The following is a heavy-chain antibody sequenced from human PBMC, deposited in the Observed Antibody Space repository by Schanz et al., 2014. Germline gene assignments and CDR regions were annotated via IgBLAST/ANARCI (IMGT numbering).Heavy chain of an antibody. D-gene: IGHD3-10*01. V-gene: IGHV3-48*01. J-gene: IGHJ5*02. CDR3: ARPALWFGDNCFDP. CDR2: VSRSTPDI. CDR1: GFTFSDAW. Sequence: EVQLVESGGGLVQPGGFLRLSCAASGFTFSDAWMSWVRQAPGKGLEWVSYVSRSTPDIYYADSVKGRFTMSRDNAKNSVFLQMNSLRAEDTAVYYCARPALWFGDNCFDPWGQGTLVTVSS.